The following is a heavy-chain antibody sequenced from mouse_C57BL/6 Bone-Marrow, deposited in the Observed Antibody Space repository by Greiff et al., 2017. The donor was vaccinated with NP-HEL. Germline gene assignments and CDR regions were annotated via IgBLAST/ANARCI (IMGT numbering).Heavy chain of an antibody. CDR1: GYTFTDYN. CDR3: ARTGFWGLPWFAY. D-gene: IGHD3-1*01. CDR2: INPNNGGT. Sequence: EVQLQQSGPELVKPGASVKIPCKASGYTFTDYNMDWVKQSHGKSLEWIGDINPNNGGTIYNQKFKGKATLTVYKSSGTAYMELRSLTSEDTAVYYCARTGFWGLPWFAYWGQGTLVTVSA. V-gene: IGHV1-18*01. J-gene: IGHJ3*01.